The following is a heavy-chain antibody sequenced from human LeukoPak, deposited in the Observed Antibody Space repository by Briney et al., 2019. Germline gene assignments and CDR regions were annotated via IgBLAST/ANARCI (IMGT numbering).Heavy chain of an antibody. CDR1: GFAFSSYA. Sequence: GGSLRLSSAASGFAFSSYALHWVRRAPGEGLEWVSAIGTGGDTYYADSVMGRFTISRDNAKKSLYLHMNSLIAEDMAVYYCAREIVVVTDYDYWGQGTLVTVSS. CDR3: AREIVVVTDYDY. D-gene: IGHD2-21*02. CDR2: IGTGGDT. V-gene: IGHV3-47*01. J-gene: IGHJ4*02.